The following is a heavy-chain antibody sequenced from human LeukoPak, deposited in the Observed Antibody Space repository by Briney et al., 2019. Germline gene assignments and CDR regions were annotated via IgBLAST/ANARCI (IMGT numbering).Heavy chain of an antibody. CDR1: GGSFSGYY. CDR2: IIHSGST. D-gene: IGHD3-22*01. V-gene: IGHV4-34*12. J-gene: IGHJ4*02. CDR3: ARALPLYDSSGYYYAPFDY. Sequence: SETLSLTCAIYGGSFSGYYWGWIRPPPGKGLEWIGEIIHSGSTNYNPSLKSRVTISVDTSKNQFSLKLSSVTAADTAVYYCARALPLYDSSGYYYAPFDYWGQGTLATVSS.